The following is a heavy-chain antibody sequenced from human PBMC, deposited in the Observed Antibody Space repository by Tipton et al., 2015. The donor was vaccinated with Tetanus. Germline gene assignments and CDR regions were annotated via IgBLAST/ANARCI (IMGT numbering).Heavy chain of an antibody. D-gene: IGHD3-10*01. CDR1: GGSISRSRYF. CDR2: IYYSGST. CDR3: ARSKLLWFGESLSGFDS. V-gene: IGHV4-31*02. J-gene: IGHJ4*02. Sequence: LRLSCTVSGGSISRSRYFWNWIRQRPGKGPEWIGYIYYSGSTYYNPSFKSRVSMSVDTSKNQFSLNLSSVTAADTAVYYCARSKLLWFGESLSGFDSWGQGTLVTVSA.